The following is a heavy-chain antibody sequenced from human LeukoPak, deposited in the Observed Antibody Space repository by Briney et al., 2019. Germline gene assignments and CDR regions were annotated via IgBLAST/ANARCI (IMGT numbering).Heavy chain of an antibody. J-gene: IGHJ4*02. CDR2: ISGSGVST. V-gene: IGHV3-23*01. CDR3: TKDVYPLANDVSCFDS. D-gene: IGHD1-14*01. CDR1: GFTFSRYA. Sequence: GGSLRLSCAASGFTFSRYAMSWVRQAPGKGLEWVSTISGSGVSTYFADSVKGRSTISRDNSKNTLYLQMNSLRPEDTAVYYCTKDVYPLANDVSCFDSWGQGTLVTVSS.